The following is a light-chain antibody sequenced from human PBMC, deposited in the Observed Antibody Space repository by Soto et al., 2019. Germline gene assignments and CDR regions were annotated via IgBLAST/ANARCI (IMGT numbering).Light chain of an antibody. J-gene: IGKJ1*01. CDR2: KVS. CDR1: QSLVYSDGNAY. Sequence: EVVRTQCPLSVQVTLGQAASKSCRSNQSLVYSDGNAYLNWFQQRPGHSPRRLIYKVSYRDSRVPDGFCGSGAGSDCTLKIIRVVAEDGSVDYCMQGTDWPRTFGQGTKVDI. V-gene: IGKV2-30*01. CDR3: MQGTDWPRT.